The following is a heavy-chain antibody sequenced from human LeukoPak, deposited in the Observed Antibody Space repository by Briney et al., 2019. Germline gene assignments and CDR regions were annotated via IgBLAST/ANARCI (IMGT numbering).Heavy chain of an antibody. D-gene: IGHD6-13*01. CDR2: ISGGGSTQ. CDR1: GFTFSSYA. J-gene: IGHJ3*02. CDR3: AKVSSSWYRDAFDI. V-gene: IGHV3-23*01. Sequence: PGGSLRLSCAASGFTFSSYAMSWVRQAPGKGLEWVATISGGGSTQQYADSVKGRVTISRDNSKNTLYLQMNSLRAEDTALYYCAKVSSSWYRDAFDIWGQGTTVTVSS.